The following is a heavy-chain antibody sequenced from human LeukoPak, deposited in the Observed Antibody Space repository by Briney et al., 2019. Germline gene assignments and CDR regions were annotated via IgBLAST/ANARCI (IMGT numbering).Heavy chain of an antibody. Sequence: PSETLSLTCTVSGGSMSSSTYYWGWIRQPPGKGLEWIGTIYYSGNTYYNPSLKSRVTISVDTSKNQFSLKLSSVTAADTAVYYCARSLRGYRFATDYWGQGTLVTVSS. CDR3: ARSLRGYRFATDY. CDR1: GGSMSSSTYY. CDR2: IYYSGNT. V-gene: IGHV4-39*07. J-gene: IGHJ4*02. D-gene: IGHD5-18*01.